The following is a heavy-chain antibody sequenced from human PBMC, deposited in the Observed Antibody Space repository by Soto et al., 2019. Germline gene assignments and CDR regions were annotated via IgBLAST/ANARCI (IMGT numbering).Heavy chain of an antibody. D-gene: IGHD3-22*01. V-gene: IGHV1-58*01. CDR3: AAGDSSGYYGR. Sequence: QMQLVQSGPEVKKPGTSVKVSCKASGFTFTSSSVQWVRQARGQRLEWIGWITVGTGNTNYAQKFQERVTITRDMSTSTAYMELNNLRSEDPAVYYCAAGDSSGYYGRWGQGTQVTGSS. CDR1: GFTFTSSS. CDR2: ITVGTGNT. J-gene: IGHJ4*02.